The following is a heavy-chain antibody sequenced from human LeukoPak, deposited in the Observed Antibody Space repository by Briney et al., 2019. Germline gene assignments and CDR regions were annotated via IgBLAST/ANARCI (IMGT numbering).Heavy chain of an antibody. Sequence: GGSLRLSCVASGFTFTDYFMSWVRQAPGKGLEWVAVISSDGGKKSYADSVKGRFTISRDNSKNTLYLQMDSLRVEDTAIYYCARDRAWDYLDSWDQGPLVTVSS. CDR3: ARDRAWDYLDS. CDR1: GFTFTDYF. CDR2: ISSDGGKK. J-gene: IGHJ4*02. V-gene: IGHV3-30*03. D-gene: IGHD1-26*01.